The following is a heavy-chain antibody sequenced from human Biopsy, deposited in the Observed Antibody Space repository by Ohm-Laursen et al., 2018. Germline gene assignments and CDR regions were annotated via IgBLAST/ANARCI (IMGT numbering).Heavy chain of an antibody. J-gene: IGHJ1*01. CDR3: ARGSNEYGGLYFPH. CDR1: GGSFTGHY. V-gene: IGHV4-59*11. Sequence: SETLSLTCTVSGGSFTGHYWTWIRQPPGKGLEWIGHISHTGYTSYKSSLKSRVTISLDTSRKHFSLRLTSLAAADTAVYYCARGSNEYGGLYFPHWGQGMLVTVSS. D-gene: IGHD4-23*01. CDR2: ISHTGYT.